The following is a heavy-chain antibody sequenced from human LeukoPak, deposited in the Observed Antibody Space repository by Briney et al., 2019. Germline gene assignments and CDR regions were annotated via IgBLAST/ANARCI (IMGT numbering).Heavy chain of an antibody. V-gene: IGHV3-53*01. CDR1: AFTFDDYS. D-gene: IGHD3-3*01. CDR3: AREVHDFWSGSFDY. Sequence: GGSLRLSCAASAFTFDDYSMHWVRQAPGKGLEWVSVIYSGGSTYYADSVKDRFTISRDNSKNTLYLQMNSLRAEDTAVYYCAREVHDFWSGSFDYWGQGTLVTVSS. CDR2: IYSGGST. J-gene: IGHJ4*02.